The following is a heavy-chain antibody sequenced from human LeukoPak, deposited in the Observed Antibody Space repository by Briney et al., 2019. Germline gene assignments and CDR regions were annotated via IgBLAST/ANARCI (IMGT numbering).Heavy chain of an antibody. V-gene: IGHV3-21*01. J-gene: IGHJ4*02. Sequence: GGSLRLSCAASKFTFSSYSMSWVRQAPGKGLEWVSSISSSSTYIYYADSVKGRFTISRDNAKNSLYLQMNSLRAEDTAVYYCAREGMVRGVIIYWGQGTLVTVSS. CDR1: KFTFSSYS. CDR3: AREGMVRGVIIY. D-gene: IGHD3-10*01. CDR2: ISSSSTYI.